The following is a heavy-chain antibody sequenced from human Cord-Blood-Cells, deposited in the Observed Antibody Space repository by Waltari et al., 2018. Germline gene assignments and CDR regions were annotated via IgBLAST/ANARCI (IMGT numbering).Heavy chain of an antibody. J-gene: IGHJ5*02. Sequence: EVQLVESGGGLVKPGGSLRLSCAAFGFTFSSYSMNWVRQAQGKGLEWVSSISSSSSYIYYADSVKGRFTISRDNAKNSLYLQMNSLRAEDTAVYYCARDRYQGGSYWFDPWGQGTLVTVSS. CDR1: GFTFSSYS. CDR2: ISSSSSYI. D-gene: IGHD1-26*01. V-gene: IGHV3-21*01. CDR3: ARDRYQGGSYWFDP.